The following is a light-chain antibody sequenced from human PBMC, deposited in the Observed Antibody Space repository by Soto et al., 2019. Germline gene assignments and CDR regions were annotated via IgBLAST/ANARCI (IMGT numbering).Light chain of an antibody. CDR2: KAS. Sequence: DIQMTQSPSTLSASVGDRVTITCRASQSISSWLAWYQQKPGKAPKLLIYKASTLESGVPSRFSGGGSGTEFTLTLSSLQPDDFATYYCQQYTTYPWTFGQGTKVEIK. J-gene: IGKJ1*01. CDR3: QQYTTYPWT. CDR1: QSISSW. V-gene: IGKV1-5*03.